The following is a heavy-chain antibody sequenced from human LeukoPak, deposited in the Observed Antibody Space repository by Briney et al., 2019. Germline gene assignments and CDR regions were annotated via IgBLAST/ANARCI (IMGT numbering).Heavy chain of an antibody. Sequence: PGRSLRLSCAASGFTFSIYGMHWVRQAPGKGLEWVAVISSDGREEDYADSVRGRSTISRDNSRDTLYLQMSSLRPEDAAVYYCRAATKNRGYYFDYWGQGTLVTVSS. CDR3: RAATKNRGYYFDY. V-gene: IGHV3-30*03. D-gene: IGHD1-14*01. J-gene: IGHJ4*02. CDR1: GFTFSIYG. CDR2: ISSDGREE.